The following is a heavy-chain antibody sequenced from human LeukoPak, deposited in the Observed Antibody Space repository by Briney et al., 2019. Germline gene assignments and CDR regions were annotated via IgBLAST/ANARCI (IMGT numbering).Heavy chain of an antibody. J-gene: IGHJ4*02. D-gene: IGHD3-16*01. CDR1: GFTFDDYA. CDR3: AKDDDGSWNY. CDR2: ISWNSGSI. Sequence: GGSLRLSCAASGFTFDDYAMHWVRQAPGKGLEWVSGISWNSGSIGYADSVKGRFTISRDNAKNSLYLQMNSLRAEDTALYYCAKDDDGSWNYWGQGTLVTVSS. V-gene: IGHV3-9*01.